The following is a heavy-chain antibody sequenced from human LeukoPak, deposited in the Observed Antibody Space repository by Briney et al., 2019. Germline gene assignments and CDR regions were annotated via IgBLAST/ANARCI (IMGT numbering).Heavy chain of an antibody. CDR3: ASLAYYYDSSGYPDAFDI. CDR1: GGTFSSYT. Sequence: GASVKVSCKASGGTFSSYTISWVRQAPGQGLEWMGRIIPILGIANYAQKFQGRVTITAYKSTSTAYMELSSLRSEDTAVYYCASLAYYYDSSGYPDAFDIWGQGTMVTVSS. CDR2: IIPILGIA. D-gene: IGHD3-22*01. J-gene: IGHJ3*02. V-gene: IGHV1-69*02.